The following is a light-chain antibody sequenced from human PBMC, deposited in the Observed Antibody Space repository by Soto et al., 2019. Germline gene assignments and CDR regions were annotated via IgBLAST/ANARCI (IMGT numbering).Light chain of an antibody. Sequence: DIQMTQSPSILSASVGDRVTITCRASQSISSWLAWYQQKPGKAPNLLIHKASHLESGVPSRFSGSGSGTEFTLTISSLQPDDFATYYCRQYSSFSPGTVGQGTRLEIK. CDR1: QSISSW. V-gene: IGKV1-5*03. J-gene: IGKJ5*01. CDR2: KAS. CDR3: RQYSSFSPGT.